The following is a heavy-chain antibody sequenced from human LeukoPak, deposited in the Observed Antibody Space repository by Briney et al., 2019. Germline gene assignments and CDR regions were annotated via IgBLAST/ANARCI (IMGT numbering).Heavy chain of an antibody. D-gene: IGHD3-3*02. J-gene: IGHJ3*02. V-gene: IGHV3-66*01. CDR1: GFTVSSNY. CDR2: IYSGGST. Sequence: GGSLRLSCAASGFTVSSNYMSWVRQAPGKGLEWVSVIYSGGSTYYADSVKGRFAISRDNAKNTLFLQMNSLSPEDTAVYYCARDRSIEDAFDNWGQGTMVTVSS. CDR3: ARDRSIEDAFDN.